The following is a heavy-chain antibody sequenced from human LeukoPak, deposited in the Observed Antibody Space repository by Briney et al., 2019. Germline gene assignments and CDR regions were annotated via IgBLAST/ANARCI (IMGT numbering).Heavy chain of an antibody. V-gene: IGHV4-59*01. CDR1: GGSMSSYY. D-gene: IGHD2-2*01. CDR3: AREGGVVVPAASHAFDI. Sequence: SETLSLTCTVSGGSMSSYYWSWIRQPPGEGLEWIGYIHYSGITKYNPSFESRITMSLDTSKSQFSLKLSSVTAADTAVYYCAREGGVVVPAASHAFDIWGQGTMVTVSS. J-gene: IGHJ3*02. CDR2: IHYSGIT.